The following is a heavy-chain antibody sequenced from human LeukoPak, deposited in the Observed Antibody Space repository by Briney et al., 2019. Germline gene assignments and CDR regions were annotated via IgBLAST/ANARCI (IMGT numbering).Heavy chain of an antibody. D-gene: IGHD3-22*01. CDR2: IRYDGTKK. J-gene: IGHJ4*02. Sequence: GGSLRLSCAASGFTFSTYGMHWVRQAPGKGLEWVAFIRYDGTKKYYADSLKGRFTISRDNSKNTLYLQMNSLRAEDTAVYYCAKISGYYPLEYWGQGTLVTVSS. CDR3: AKISGYYPLEY. CDR1: GFTFSTYG. V-gene: IGHV3-30*02.